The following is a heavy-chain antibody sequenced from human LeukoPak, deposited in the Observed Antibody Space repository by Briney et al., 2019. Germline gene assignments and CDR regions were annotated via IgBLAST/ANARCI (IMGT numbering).Heavy chain of an antibody. CDR3: AKTKYCGGDCYSWYFDY. CDR2: ISYDGSNK. Sequence: GRSLRLSCAASGFTFSSYEMNWVRQAPGKGLEWVAVISYDGSNKNYADSVKGRFTISRDNSKNTLYLQMNSLRAEDTAVYYCAKTKYCGGDCYSWYFDYWGQETLVTVSS. D-gene: IGHD2-21*02. CDR1: GFTFSSYE. V-gene: IGHV3-30*18. J-gene: IGHJ4*02.